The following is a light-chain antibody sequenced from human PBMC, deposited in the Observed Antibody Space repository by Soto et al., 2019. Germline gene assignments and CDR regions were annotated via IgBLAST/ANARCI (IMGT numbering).Light chain of an antibody. CDR2: GVT. CDR1: SGDIGSYNR. CDR3: SSYTSHATVV. J-gene: IGLJ1*01. Sequence: QSALTQPASVSGSPGQSITISCTGTSGDIGSYNRVSWYQQHPGKAPKLIIYGVTNRPSGVSSRFSGSKSGDTASLTISGLRTDDEADYFCSSYTSHATVVFGTGTKVTVL. V-gene: IGLV2-14*01.